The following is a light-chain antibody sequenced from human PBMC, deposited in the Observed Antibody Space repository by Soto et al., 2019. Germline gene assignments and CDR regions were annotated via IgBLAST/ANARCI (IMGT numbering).Light chain of an antibody. CDR1: FFNIGAGYD. CDR3: QSYDISLSVV. J-gene: IGLJ3*02. CDR2: GNN. V-gene: IGLV1-40*01. Sequence: QSVLTQPPSVSGAPGQRVTISCTGSFFNIGAGYDVHWYQQLPGTAPKLLIYGNNNRPSGVPDRFSASKSGSSASLTITGLQAEDEADYYCQSYDISLSVVFGGGTKLTVL.